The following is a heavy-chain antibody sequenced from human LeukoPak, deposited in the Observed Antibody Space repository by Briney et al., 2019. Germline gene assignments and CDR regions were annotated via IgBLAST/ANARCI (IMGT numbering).Heavy chain of an antibody. CDR3: ASWGSSAEGDY. Sequence: SETLSLTCTVSGGSISSGGYYWSWVRQHPGTGLEWIGYIYYSGSTYYNPSLKSRVTISVDTSKNQFSLKLSSVTAADTAVYYCASWGSSAEGDYWGQGTLVTVSS. CDR1: GGSISSGGYY. J-gene: IGHJ4*02. CDR2: IYYSGST. V-gene: IGHV4-31*03. D-gene: IGHD2-2*01.